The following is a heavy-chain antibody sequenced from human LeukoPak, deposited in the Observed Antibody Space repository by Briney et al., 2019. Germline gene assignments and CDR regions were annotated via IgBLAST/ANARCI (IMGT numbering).Heavy chain of an antibody. Sequence: GGSLRLSCAASGFTFSSYAMHWVRQAPGKGLEYVSAISSNGGSTHYADSVKGRFTISRDNSKNTLYLQMGSLRAEDMAVYYCARVGSIGAFDIWGQGTMVTVSS. CDR1: GFTFSSYA. CDR2: ISSNGGST. J-gene: IGHJ3*02. V-gene: IGHV3-64*02. CDR3: ARVGSIGAFDI. D-gene: IGHD3-10*01.